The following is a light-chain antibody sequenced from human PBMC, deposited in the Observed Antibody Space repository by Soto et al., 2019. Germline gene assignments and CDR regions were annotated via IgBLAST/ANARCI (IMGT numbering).Light chain of an antibody. CDR3: AAWDDSLNGRV. CDR2: SNN. CDR1: SSNIGSNT. V-gene: IGLV1-44*01. J-gene: IGLJ1*01. Sequence: QSVLTQPPSASGTPGQRVTISCSGSSSNIGSNTVNWYQQLPGTAPKLLIYSNNQRPSGVPDRFSGSKSGTSASLAISGLQPEDEADYYCAAWDDSLNGRVFGTGTKLTVL.